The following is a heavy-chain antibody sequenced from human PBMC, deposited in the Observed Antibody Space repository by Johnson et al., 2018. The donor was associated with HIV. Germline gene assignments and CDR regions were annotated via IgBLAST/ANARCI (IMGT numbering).Heavy chain of an antibody. V-gene: IGHV3-30*04. CDR2: ISYDGSDK. J-gene: IGHJ3*02. Sequence: VQLVESGGGVVQPGRSLRLSCAASGFTFSSYAMHWVRQAPAKGLEWVAVISYDGSDKYYADSVKGRFTISRDSSKNTLYLQMTSLRAEDTAVYYCARGSRYKYGGAFDIWGQGTMVTVSS. CDR1: GFTFSSYA. CDR3: ARGSRYKYGGAFDI. D-gene: IGHD1-14*01.